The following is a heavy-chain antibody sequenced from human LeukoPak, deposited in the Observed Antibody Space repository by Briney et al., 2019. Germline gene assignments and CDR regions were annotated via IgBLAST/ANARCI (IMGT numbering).Heavy chain of an antibody. D-gene: IGHD6-13*01. J-gene: IGHJ4*02. V-gene: IGHV3-23*01. Sequence: HPGGSLRLSCAASGFTFSSYAMSWVRQAPGKGLEWVSAISGSGGSTYYADSVKGRFTISRDNSKNTLYLQMNSLRVEDTAVYYCAKHSSWPSSLDYWGQGTLVTASS. CDR3: AKHSSWPSSLDY. CDR1: GFTFSSYA. CDR2: ISGSGGST.